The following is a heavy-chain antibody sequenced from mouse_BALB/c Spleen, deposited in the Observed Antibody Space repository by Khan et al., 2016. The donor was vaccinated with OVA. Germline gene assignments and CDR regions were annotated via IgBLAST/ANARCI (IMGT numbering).Heavy chain of an antibody. J-gene: IGHJ3*01. D-gene: IGHD2-13*01. V-gene: IGHV5-4*02. CDR1: GFTFSDYY. CDR2: ISDGTNYI. Sequence: EVELVESGGGLVKPGGSLKLSCAASGFTFSDYYMYWVRQTPEKRLEWVATISDGTNYIYYQDNVKGRFTISRDNAKNNLYLQMSSLKSEDTAMYYCTRGYYGDPFAYWGHGTLVTVSA. CDR3: TRGYYGDPFAY.